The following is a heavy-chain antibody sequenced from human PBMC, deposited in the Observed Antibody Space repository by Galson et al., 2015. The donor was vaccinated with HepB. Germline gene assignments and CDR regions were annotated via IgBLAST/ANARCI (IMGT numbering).Heavy chain of an antibody. CDR1: GFTFSSYW. V-gene: IGHV3-7*03. CDR3: ARRISLVRGIITKPDYYYGMDV. J-gene: IGHJ6*02. D-gene: IGHD3-10*01. Sequence: SLRLSCAASGFTFSSYWMNWVRQAPGKGLEWVAHIHQDESSKYYVDSVKGRFTISRDNAKDSVYLQLDSLRAEDTAVYYCARRISLVRGIITKPDYYYGMDVWGQGTTVTVAS. CDR2: IHQDESSK.